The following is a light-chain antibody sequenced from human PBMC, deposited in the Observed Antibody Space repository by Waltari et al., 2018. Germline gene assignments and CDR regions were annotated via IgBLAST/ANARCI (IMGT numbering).Light chain of an antibody. CDR3: QQSYSTLMT. CDR2: AAS. CDR1: QSISSY. V-gene: IGKV1-39*01. Sequence: DIQMTQSPSSLSASVGDRVTITCRASQSISSYLNWYKQKPGKAPKILIYAASSLQSGVPSRFLCIRSGTVFTLTISSLQPEDFATYYCQQSYSTLMTFGQGTMVEIK. J-gene: IGKJ1*01.